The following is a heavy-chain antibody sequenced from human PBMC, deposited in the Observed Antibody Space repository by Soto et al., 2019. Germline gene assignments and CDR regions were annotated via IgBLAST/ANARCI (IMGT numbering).Heavy chain of an antibody. J-gene: IGHJ6*03. CDR2: ISGSGNST. CDR3: AKVELGFGAVYYYMEV. CDR1: GFTFSSYA. Sequence: EVQLLESGGGLVQPGGSLRLSCAASGFTFSSYAWIWVRQAPGKGLEWVSGISGSGNSTDYADSVRGRFTIARDNSPNTLYLQMNSLRAEDTAVYYCAKVELGFGAVYYYMEVWSKGTTVTVSS. V-gene: IGHV3-23*01. D-gene: IGHD3-10*01.